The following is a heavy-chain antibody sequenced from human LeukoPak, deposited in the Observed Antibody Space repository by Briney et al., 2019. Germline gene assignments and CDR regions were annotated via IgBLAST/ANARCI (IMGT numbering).Heavy chain of an antibody. CDR1: GYTFTGYY. CDR2: INPNSGGT. D-gene: IGHD6-13*01. CDR3: ARDVYSIAAAGTFDY. V-gene: IGHV1-2*02. Sequence: ASVKVSCKACGYTFTGYYMHWVRQAPGQGLEWMGWINPNSGGTNYAQKLQGRVTMTTDTSTSTAYMELRSLRSDDTAVYYCARDVYSIAAAGTFDYWGQGTLVTVSS. J-gene: IGHJ4*02.